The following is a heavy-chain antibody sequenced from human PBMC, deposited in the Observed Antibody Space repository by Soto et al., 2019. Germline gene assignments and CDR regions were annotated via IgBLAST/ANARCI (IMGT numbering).Heavy chain of an antibody. CDR1: GFTFSDYG. V-gene: IGHV3-30*18. CDR2: ISYDGSDK. Sequence: PGGSLRLSCSASGFTFSDYGMHWVRQAPGKGLEWVAVISYDGSDKYFADSVRGRFAISRDNSKNTLYLQMNSLRAEDTAVYYCAKSPPITVISLDYWGQGTLVTVSS. J-gene: IGHJ4*02. CDR3: AKSPPITVISLDY. D-gene: IGHD6-19*01.